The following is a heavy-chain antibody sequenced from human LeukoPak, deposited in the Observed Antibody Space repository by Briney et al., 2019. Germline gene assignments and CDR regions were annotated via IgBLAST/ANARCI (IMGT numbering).Heavy chain of an antibody. D-gene: IGHD2-2*01. J-gene: IGHJ4*02. CDR2: IDPSDSYT. Sequence: GESLKISCKGSGYSFTSYWISWVRQMPGKGLEWMGRIDPSDSYTNYSPSFQGHVTISADKSISTAYLQWSSLKASDTAMYYCARRRYCSSTSCYSLMYYWGQGTLVTVSS. V-gene: IGHV5-10-1*01. CDR1: GYSFTSYW. CDR3: ARRRYCSSTSCYSLMYY.